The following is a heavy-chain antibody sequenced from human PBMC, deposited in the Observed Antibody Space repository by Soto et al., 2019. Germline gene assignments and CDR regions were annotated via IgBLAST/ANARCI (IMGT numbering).Heavy chain of an antibody. D-gene: IGHD3-22*01. CDR2: IKSLTDGGAT. J-gene: IGHJ5*02. V-gene: IGHV3-15*01. CDR1: RFSFSNAW. CDR3: TADLPDNWFDP. Sequence: PGGSLRLSCATSRFSFSNAWMNWVRQAPGRGLEWVGRIKSLTDGGATDYAAPAKGRFTITRDDSKDTLYLHMNNLKTEDTAMYFCTADLPDNWFDPWGQGTLVTVSS.